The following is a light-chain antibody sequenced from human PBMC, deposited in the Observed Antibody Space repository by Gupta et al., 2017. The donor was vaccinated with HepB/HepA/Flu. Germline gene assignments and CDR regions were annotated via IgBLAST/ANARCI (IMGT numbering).Light chain of an antibody. V-gene: IGKV1-5*03. CDR3: QQYKDFPT. Sequence: DIQMTQSPSTLSVYVGDTVTITCRASQNVDNWVAWYQQKPGKGPKLLIHRASNLQSGVPSRFSGSGSGTEFIFTISRLQPDDFATYYCQQYKDFPTFGGGIKVEI. CDR2: RAS. CDR1: QNVDNW. J-gene: IGKJ4*01.